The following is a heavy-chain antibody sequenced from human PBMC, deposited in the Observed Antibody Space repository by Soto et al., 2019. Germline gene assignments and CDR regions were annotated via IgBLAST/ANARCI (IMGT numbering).Heavy chain of an antibody. CDR2: IYYSGST. Sequence: PSETLSLTCTVSGGSISSGGYYWSWIRQHPGKGLEWIGYIYYSGSTYYNPSLKSRVTISVDTSKNQFSLKLSSVTAADTAVYYCAMAIRGYSGYDETQLDYWGQGTLVTVSS. CDR1: GGSISSGGYY. CDR3: AMAIRGYSGYDETQLDY. D-gene: IGHD5-12*01. V-gene: IGHV4-31*03. J-gene: IGHJ4*02.